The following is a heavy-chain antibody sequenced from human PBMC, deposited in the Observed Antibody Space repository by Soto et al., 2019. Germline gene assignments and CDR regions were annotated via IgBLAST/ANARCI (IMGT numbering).Heavy chain of an antibody. V-gene: IGHV4-59*08. CDR1: GGSIRSWY. CDR2: ISYAGSA. CDR3: ASYRDGLVHY. Sequence: QVQLQESGPGLVKPSETLSLTCTVSGGSIRSWYWSWIRQPPGKGLEWIGYISYAGSATYNSSLKSRVTISIDTSKNQSSLRLNSVAAADTAVYYCASYRDGLVHYWGQGTLVTVST. D-gene: IGHD3-10*01. J-gene: IGHJ4*02.